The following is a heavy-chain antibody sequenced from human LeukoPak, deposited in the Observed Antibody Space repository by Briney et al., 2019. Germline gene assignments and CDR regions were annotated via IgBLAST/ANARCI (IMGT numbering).Heavy chain of an antibody. Sequence: PGGSLRLSCAASGFTFSSYWMSWVRQAPGKGLEWVAVISYDGSNKYYADSVKGRFTISRDNSKNTLYLQMNSLRAEDTAVYYCAKDGTYYYDSSGYQFDYWGQGTLVTVSS. J-gene: IGHJ4*02. CDR3: AKDGTYYYDSSGYQFDY. V-gene: IGHV3-30*18. D-gene: IGHD3-22*01. CDR2: ISYDGSNK. CDR1: GFTFSSYW.